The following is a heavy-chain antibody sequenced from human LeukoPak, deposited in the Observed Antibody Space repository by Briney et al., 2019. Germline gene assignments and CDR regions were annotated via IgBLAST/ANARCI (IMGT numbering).Heavy chain of an antibody. Sequence: PSETMSLTCAVYGGSFSGYYWSWIRQPPGKRLEWIGEISYSGSTNYNPSLKSRVTISVDTSKNQLSLKLSSVTAADTAVYYRARAGLRRWSGGSCYSQYMHVWSKGTTVTVSS. V-gene: IGHV4-34*01. D-gene: IGHD2-15*01. CDR2: ISYSGST. CDR1: GGSFSGYY. J-gene: IGHJ6*03. CDR3: ARAGLRRWSGGSCYSQYMHV.